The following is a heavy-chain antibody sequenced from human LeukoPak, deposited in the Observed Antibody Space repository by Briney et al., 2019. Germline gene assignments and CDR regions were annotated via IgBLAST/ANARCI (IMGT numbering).Heavy chain of an antibody. CDR2: IYDSGTT. V-gene: IGHV4-59*01. D-gene: IGHD5-24*01. CDR1: SGSIGTNF. J-gene: IGHJ4*02. Sequence: PSETLSLTCTVSSGSIGTNFWHWIRQSPGKGLEWMGYIYDSGTTAYNPSLKRRVTMSVDRSMNQFSLKLTSVTAADTAVYYCARDPDGYKFFDNWGRGSPVIVSS. CDR3: ARDPDGYKFFDN.